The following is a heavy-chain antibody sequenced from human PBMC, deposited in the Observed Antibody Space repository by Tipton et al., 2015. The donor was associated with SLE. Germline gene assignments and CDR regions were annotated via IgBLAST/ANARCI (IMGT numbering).Heavy chain of an antibody. CDR3: ARDLEGRVGIVDY. V-gene: IGHV3-21*01. Sequence: SLRLSCEASGFTFSDYTMNWVRQAPGKGLEWVSAISSSSSYIYYADSVKGRFTISRDNAKNSLYLQMNSLRAEDTAVYYCARDLEGRVGIVDYWGQGTRVTVSS. CDR2: ISSSSSYI. D-gene: IGHD2-21*01. J-gene: IGHJ4*02. CDR1: GFTFSDYT.